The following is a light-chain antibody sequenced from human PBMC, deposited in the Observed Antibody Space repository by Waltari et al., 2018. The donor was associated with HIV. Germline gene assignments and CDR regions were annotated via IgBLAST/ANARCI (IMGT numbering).Light chain of an antibody. V-gene: IGKV3-20*01. J-gene: IGKJ1*01. Sequence: VVLTQSPGTLSFSPGERAPLSCWASQYVNNRFLAWYQQRRGHAPRVVVYGASTRATGIPDRFSGSGSGTNFTLTISRLEPEDFAVYYCQQYGTSPRTFGHGTKVEI. CDR3: QQYGTSPRT. CDR2: GAS. CDR1: QYVNNRF.